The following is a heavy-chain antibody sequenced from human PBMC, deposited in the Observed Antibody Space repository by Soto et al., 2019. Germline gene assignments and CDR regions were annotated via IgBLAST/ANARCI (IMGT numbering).Heavy chain of an antibody. V-gene: IGHV3-30*18. CDR1: GFTFSSYG. J-gene: IGHJ5*02. CDR3: AKAPSPVRINWFDP. Sequence: GGSLRLSCAASGFTFSSYGMHWVRQAPGKGLEWVAVISYDGSNKYYADSVKGRFTISRDNSKNTLYLQMNSLRAEDTAVYYCAKAPSPVRINWFDPWGQGTLVTVAS. D-gene: IGHD3-10*01. CDR2: ISYDGSNK.